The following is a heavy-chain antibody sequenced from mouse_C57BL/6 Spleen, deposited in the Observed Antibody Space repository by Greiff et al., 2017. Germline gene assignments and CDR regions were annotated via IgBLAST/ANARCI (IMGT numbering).Heavy chain of an antibody. CDR3: ARSPLDYYGSVYYFDY. CDR2: INPNNGGT. J-gene: IGHJ2*01. Sequence: VQLQPSGPELVKPGASVKIPCKASGYTFTDYNMDWVKQSHGKSLEWIGDINPNNGGTIYNQKFKGKATLTVDKSSSTAYMELRSLTSEDTAVYYCARSPLDYYGSVYYFDYWGQGTTLTVSS. D-gene: IGHD1-1*01. CDR1: GYTFTDYN. V-gene: IGHV1-18*01.